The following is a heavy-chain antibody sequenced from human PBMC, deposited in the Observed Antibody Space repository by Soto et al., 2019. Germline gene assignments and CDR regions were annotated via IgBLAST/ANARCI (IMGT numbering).Heavy chain of an antibody. J-gene: IGHJ4*02. Sequence: QVQLVESGGGVVQPGTSLRLSCVGSGFTFRSYVIHWVRQPPGKGLEWVALTSYDGSNTYYDDSVKGRFTISRDNSRNTVDLQMDSLSLEDGALYYFARWVTKGGLDVWGQGTLVSVSS. CDR3: ARWVTKGGLDV. D-gene: IGHD2-21*02. CDR1: GFTFRSYV. CDR2: TSYDGSNT. V-gene: IGHV3-33*05.